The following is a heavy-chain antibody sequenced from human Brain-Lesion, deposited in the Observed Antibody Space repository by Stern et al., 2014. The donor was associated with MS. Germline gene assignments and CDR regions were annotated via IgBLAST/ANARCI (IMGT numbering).Heavy chain of an antibody. J-gene: IGHJ4*02. D-gene: IGHD4-17*01. Sequence: QVQLVQSGAEVKKTGSSVKVSCQASGNTFTNRYLHWVRQAPGPAIEWMGWITPFTGNTNYAQNFQDRVTITMDRSMSTAYMDLSSLRSDDTAIYFCAEGGSYGFVYWGQGTLVTVSS. CDR1: GNTFTNRY. CDR2: ITPFTGNT. V-gene: IGHV1-45*02. CDR3: AEGGSYGFVY.